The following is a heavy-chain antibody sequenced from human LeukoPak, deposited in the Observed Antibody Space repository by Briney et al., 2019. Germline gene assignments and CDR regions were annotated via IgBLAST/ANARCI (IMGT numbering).Heavy chain of an antibody. Sequence: PGGSLRLSCAAPGLTFSRYSMNWVRQAPGKGLEWVSSISSGSSYIYYADSVKGRFTISRDNAKNSLYLQMNSLRAEDTAVYYCARAGEVLRYFDWLETLDYWGQGTLVTVSS. CDR3: ARAGEVLRYFDWLETLDY. CDR2: ISSGSSYI. D-gene: IGHD3-9*01. V-gene: IGHV3-21*06. CDR1: GLTFSRYS. J-gene: IGHJ4*02.